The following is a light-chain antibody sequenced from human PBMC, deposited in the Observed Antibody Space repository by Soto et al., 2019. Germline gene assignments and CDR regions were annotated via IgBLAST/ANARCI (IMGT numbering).Light chain of an antibody. CDR2: GAS. CDR3: QQYGTSPLT. CDR1: QSVRSTS. Sequence: EILLTQSPGTLSLSPGETAALSCRASQSVRSTSLAWYQQRPGQAPRRLIYGASDRATGIPDRFSGSGSGTDFTLTISRLEPEDFAVYYCQQYGTSPLTFGGGTKVEIK. V-gene: IGKV3-20*01. J-gene: IGKJ4*01.